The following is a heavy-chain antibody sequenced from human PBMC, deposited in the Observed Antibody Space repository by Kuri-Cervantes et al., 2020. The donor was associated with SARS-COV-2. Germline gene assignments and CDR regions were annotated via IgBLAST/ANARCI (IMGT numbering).Heavy chain of an antibody. D-gene: IGHD1-14*01. V-gene: IGHV3-23*01. CDR1: GFTFSSYA. CDR3: AKGGNRVNWFDH. Sequence: GVSLRLSCAASGFTFSSYAMICVRQAPGKGLECVSAISGSGGSTYYADSVKGRFTISRDNSKNTLYLQMNSLRDADTAVYYCAKGGNRVNWFDHWGQGTLVTVSS. J-gene: IGHJ5*02. CDR2: ISGSGGST.